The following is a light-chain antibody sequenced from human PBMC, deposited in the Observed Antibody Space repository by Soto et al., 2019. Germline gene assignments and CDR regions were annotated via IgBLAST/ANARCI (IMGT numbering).Light chain of an antibody. CDR2: AAS. CDR3: QQSYSAPYT. Sequence: DIQMTQSPSSLSASVGDRVTITCRASESIRDFLSWYQQKPRKPPQLLIFAASTLQHGVPSRFSGSASGTDFTLTISILQHEDFAAYYCQQSYSAPYTCGQGTNLEIK. J-gene: IGKJ2*01. V-gene: IGKV1-39*01. CDR1: ESIRDF.